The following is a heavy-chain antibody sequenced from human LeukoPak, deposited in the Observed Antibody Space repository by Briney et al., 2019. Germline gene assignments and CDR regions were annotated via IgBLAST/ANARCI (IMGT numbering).Heavy chain of an antibody. CDR1: GGSISSSSYY. V-gene: IGHV4-39*07. J-gene: IGHJ4*02. Sequence: SETLSLTCTVSGGSISSSSYYWGWIRQPPGKGLEWIGSIYHGGDTFYNPSLKSRVTISVDTSKSQFSLNVKSVTAADTAVYYCARVSTWIQLSSRLYYFDYWGQGTLVTVSS. CDR2: IYHGGDT. D-gene: IGHD3-10*01. CDR3: ARVSTWIQLSSRLYYFDY.